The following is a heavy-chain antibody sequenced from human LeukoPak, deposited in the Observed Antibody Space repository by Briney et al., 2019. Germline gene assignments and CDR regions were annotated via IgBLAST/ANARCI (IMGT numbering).Heavy chain of an antibody. V-gene: IGHV3-64D*06. D-gene: IGHD3-9*01. CDR2: ISSSGGST. Sequence: QAGGSLRLSCSASGFTFSRYATHWVRQAPGKGLEYVSAISSSGGSTYYADSVKGRFTISRDNSKDTLYLQMSSLRAEDTTVYYCVKSAGSDWLSPLDAFDIWGQGTMVTVSS. CDR3: VKSAGSDWLSPLDAFDI. J-gene: IGHJ3*02. CDR1: GFTFSRYA.